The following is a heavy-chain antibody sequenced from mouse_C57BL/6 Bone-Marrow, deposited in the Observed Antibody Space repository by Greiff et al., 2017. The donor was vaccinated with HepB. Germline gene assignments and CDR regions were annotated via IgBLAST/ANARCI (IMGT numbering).Heavy chain of an antibody. CDR3: ARGNYDGYWYFDV. CDR2: INPSSGYT. Sequence: VHLVESGAELAKPGASVKLSCKASGYTFTSYWMHWVKQRPGQGLEWIGYINPSSGYTKYNQKFKDKATLTADKSSNTAYMQLSSLTYEDSAVYYCARGNYDGYWYFDVWGTGTTVTVSS. D-gene: IGHD2-3*01. CDR1: GYTFTSYW. V-gene: IGHV1-7*01. J-gene: IGHJ1*03.